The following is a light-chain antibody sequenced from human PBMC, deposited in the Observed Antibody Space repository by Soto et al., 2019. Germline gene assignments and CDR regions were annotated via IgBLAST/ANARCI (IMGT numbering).Light chain of an antibody. CDR3: QQYNSYQYT. CDR1: QSISSW. Sequence: DIQMTQSPSTLSASVGDRVTITCRASQSISSWLAWYQQKPGKAPKLLIYDASSLESGVPSRFSGSGSGTEVTLNISSLQPDDFATYYCQQYNSYQYTFGQGTKLEIK. CDR2: DAS. V-gene: IGKV1-5*01. J-gene: IGKJ2*01.